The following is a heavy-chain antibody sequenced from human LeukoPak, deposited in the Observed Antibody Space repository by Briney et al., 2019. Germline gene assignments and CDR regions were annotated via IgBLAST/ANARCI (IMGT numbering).Heavy chain of an antibody. D-gene: IGHD2-21*01. Sequence: PGGSLRLSCVASGFSFGNYAMSWVRQAQGKGLQWVSQISGTGGATWYAGFARDRFTISRDNSTKTLYLQMSGLRIRLTTMYYCVKDPRDTYGTNWFVSWGQGTLLIVSS. CDR2: ISGTGGAT. CDR3: VKDPRDTYGTNWFVS. J-gene: IGHJ5*01. CDR1: GFSFGNYA. V-gene: IGHV3-23*01.